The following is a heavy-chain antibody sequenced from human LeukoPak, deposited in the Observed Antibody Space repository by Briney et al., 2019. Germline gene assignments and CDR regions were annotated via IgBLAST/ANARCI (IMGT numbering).Heavy chain of an antibody. Sequence: PGGPLRLSCAASGFTFSSYGMHWVRQAPGKGLEWVAFIRYDGSNKYYADSVKGRFTISRDNSKNTLYLQMNSLRAEDTAVYYCAKVEAMVVAATMDYWGQGTLVTVSS. D-gene: IGHD2-15*01. CDR2: IRYDGSNK. V-gene: IGHV3-30*02. CDR3: AKVEAMVVAATMDY. J-gene: IGHJ4*02. CDR1: GFTFSSYG.